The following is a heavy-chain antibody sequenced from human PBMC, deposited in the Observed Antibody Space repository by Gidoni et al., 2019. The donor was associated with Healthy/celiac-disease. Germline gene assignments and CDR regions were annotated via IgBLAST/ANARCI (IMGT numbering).Heavy chain of an antibody. Sequence: EVQLVECGGGLVKPGGSRRVPGAASGLTFRNAWMSRVRQAPGKGLEWVCRIKSNTDGGTTDYPAPVKGRFTISRDDSKNTLYLQMNSLTTEDTAVYHCTTYLIAVADYWGQGTLVTVSS. CDR1: GLTFRNAW. J-gene: IGHJ4*02. D-gene: IGHD6-19*01. CDR3: TTYLIAVADY. CDR2: IKSNTDGGTT. V-gene: IGHV3-15*01.